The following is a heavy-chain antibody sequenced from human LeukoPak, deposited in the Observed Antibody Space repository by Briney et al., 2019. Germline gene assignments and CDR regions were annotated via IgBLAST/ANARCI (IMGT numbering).Heavy chain of an antibody. D-gene: IGHD2-2*01. Sequence: GGSLRLSCAASGFTVSSNYMSWVRQAPGKGLEWVSNIYSGGSTFYADSVKGRFTISRDNSKNTLYLQMNSLRAEDTAVYYCAKERQYCSSTSCSPATDYWGQGTLVTVSS. V-gene: IGHV3-53*01. CDR3: AKERQYCSSTSCSPATDY. CDR1: GFTVSSNY. J-gene: IGHJ4*02. CDR2: IYSGGST.